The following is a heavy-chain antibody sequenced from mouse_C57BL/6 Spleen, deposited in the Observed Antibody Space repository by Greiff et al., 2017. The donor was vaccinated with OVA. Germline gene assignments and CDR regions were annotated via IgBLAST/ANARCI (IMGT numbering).Heavy chain of an antibody. V-gene: IGHV5-17*01. Sequence: EVQLKESGGGLVKPGGSLKLSCAASGFTFSDYGMHWVRQAPEKGLEWVAYISSGSSTIYYADTVKGRFTISRDNAKNTLFLQMTSLRSEDTAMYYCARRDYGSSYYFDYWGQGTTLTVSS. J-gene: IGHJ2*01. CDR3: ARRDYGSSYYFDY. D-gene: IGHD1-1*01. CDR1: GFTFSDYG. CDR2: ISSGSSTI.